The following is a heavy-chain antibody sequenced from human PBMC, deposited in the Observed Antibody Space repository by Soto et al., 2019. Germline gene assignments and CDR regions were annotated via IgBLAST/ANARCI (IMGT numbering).Heavy chain of an antibody. CDR3: ARGGGSYSSSWSFYSYYGMDV. CDR1: GGTFSSYA. Sequence: ASVKVSCKASGGTFSSYAISWVRQAPGQGLEWMGRIIPILGIANYAQKFQGRVTITADKSTSTAYMELSSLRSEDTAVYYCARGGGSYSSSWSFYSYYGMDVWGQGTTVTVSS. V-gene: IGHV1-69*04. D-gene: IGHD6-13*01. CDR2: IIPILGIA. J-gene: IGHJ6*02.